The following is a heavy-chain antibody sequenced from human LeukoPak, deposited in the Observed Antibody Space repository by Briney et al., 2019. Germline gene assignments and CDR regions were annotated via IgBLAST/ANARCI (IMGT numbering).Heavy chain of an antibody. J-gene: IGHJ5*02. CDR1: GGSISSYY. D-gene: IGHD5-18*01. V-gene: IGHV4-59*01. CDR2: IYYSGST. CDR3: ARGGSYGHPFDP. Sequence: PSETLSLTCTVSGGSISSYYWSWIRQPPGKGLEWIGYIYYSGSTKYNPSLKSRVTISVDTSKNQFSLKLSSVTAADTAVYYCARGGSYGHPFDPWGQGTLVTVSS.